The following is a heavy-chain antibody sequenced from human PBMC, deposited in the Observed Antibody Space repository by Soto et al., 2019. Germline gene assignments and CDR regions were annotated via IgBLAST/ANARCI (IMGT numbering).Heavy chain of an antibody. D-gene: IGHD3-3*01. V-gene: IGHV4-34*01. Sequence: SETLSLTCAVYGGSFSGYYWSWIRQPPGKGLEWIGEINHSGSTNYNPSLKSRVTISVDTSKNQFSLKLSSVTAADTAVYYCARGKPYYDFWSGYSNSYYFDYWGHGTLVTVSS. CDR3: ARGKPYYDFWSGYSNSYYFDY. J-gene: IGHJ4*01. CDR2: INHSGST. CDR1: GGSFSGYY.